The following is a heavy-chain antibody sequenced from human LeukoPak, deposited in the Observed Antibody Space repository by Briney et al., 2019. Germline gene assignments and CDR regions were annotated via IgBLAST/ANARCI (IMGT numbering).Heavy chain of an antibody. CDR1: GFTFSSYG. J-gene: IGHJ3*02. CDR3: TTDSSFPEAFDI. D-gene: IGHD2-15*01. V-gene: IGHV3-15*01. Sequence: GGSLRLSCAASGFTFSSYGMSWVRQAPGKGLEWVGRIKSKTDGGTTDYAAPVKGRFTISRDDSKNTLYLQMNSLKTEDTAVYYCTTDSSFPEAFDIWGQGSMVTVSS. CDR2: IKSKTDGGTT.